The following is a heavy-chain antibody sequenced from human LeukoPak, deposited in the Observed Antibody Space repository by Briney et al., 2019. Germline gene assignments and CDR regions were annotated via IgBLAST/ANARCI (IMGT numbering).Heavy chain of an antibody. J-gene: IGHJ4*02. V-gene: IGHV4-39*01. CDR1: GGSISSSRYY. D-gene: IGHD4-17*01. Sequence: SETLSLTCSVSGGSISSSRYYWSWLRPPPGKGLEWIGNIYYSGSTYYNPSLKSRVTISVDTSKNQFSLKLSSVTAADTALYYCAAPDYGDYTLGYWGQGILVTVSS. CDR3: AAPDYGDYTLGY. CDR2: IYYSGST.